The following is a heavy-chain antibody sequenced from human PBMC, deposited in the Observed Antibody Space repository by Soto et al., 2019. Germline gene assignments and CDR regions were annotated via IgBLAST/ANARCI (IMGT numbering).Heavy chain of an antibody. Sequence: ASVKVSCKASGYTFTSYATHWVRQAPGQRLEWMGWINAGNGNTKYSQKFQGRVTITRDTSASTAYMELSSLRSEDTAVYYCSRGIAARPFDYWGQGTLVTVSS. J-gene: IGHJ4*02. D-gene: IGHD6-6*01. CDR1: GYTFTSYA. CDR3: SRGIAARPFDY. CDR2: INAGNGNT. V-gene: IGHV1-3*01.